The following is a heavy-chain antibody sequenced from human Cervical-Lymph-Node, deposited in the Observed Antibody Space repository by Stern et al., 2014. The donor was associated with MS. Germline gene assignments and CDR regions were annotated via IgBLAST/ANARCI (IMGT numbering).Heavy chain of an antibody. J-gene: IGHJ6*02. D-gene: IGHD4-17*01. CDR3: ARDRGDNGDYVNYHDMDV. V-gene: IGHV3-21*01. Sequence: DVQLVESGGGLVKPGGSLRLSCATSGFTFSRNSLNWVRQAPGKGLEWVSSVSSASTYIFYADSVKGRFTISRDNAKNSLYLQMNSLRAEDTAVYYCARDRGDNGDYVNYHDMDVWGPGTTVIVSS. CDR2: VSSASTYI. CDR1: GFTFSRNS.